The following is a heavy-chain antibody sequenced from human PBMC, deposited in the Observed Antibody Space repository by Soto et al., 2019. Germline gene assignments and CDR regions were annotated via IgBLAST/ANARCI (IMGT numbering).Heavy chain of an antibody. D-gene: IGHD3-22*01. J-gene: IGHJ6*02. V-gene: IGHV3-13*01. Sequence: GGSLRLSCAASGFTFSSYDMHWVRQATGKGLEWVSAIGTAGDTYYPGSVKGRFTISRENAKNSLYLQMNSLRAEDTAVYYCARERGYYDRYGYYYYGMDVWGQGTTVTVSS. CDR2: IGTAGDT. CDR3: ARERGYYDRYGYYYYGMDV. CDR1: GFTFSSYD.